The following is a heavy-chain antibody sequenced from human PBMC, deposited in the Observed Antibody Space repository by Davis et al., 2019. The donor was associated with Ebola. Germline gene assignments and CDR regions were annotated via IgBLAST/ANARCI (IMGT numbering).Heavy chain of an antibody. J-gene: IGHJ6*04. CDR2: INPNSGGT. Sequence: ASVKVSCKTFGYSFTGYFMHWVRQAPGQGLEWMGRINPNSGGTNYAQKFQGRVTMTRDTSINTAYMELRRLKSDDTAVYFCAREMRGVPIESYYDSSGYGRYSNNGMDVWGKGTTVTVSS. V-gene: IGHV1-2*06. CDR1: GYSFTGYF. CDR3: AREMRGVPIESYYDSSGYGRYSNNGMDV. D-gene: IGHD3-22*01.